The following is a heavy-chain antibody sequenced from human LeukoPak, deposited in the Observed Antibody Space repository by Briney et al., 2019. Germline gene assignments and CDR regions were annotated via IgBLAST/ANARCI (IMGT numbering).Heavy chain of an antibody. CDR1: GGSFSGYY. Sequence: SETLSLTCAVYGGSFSGYYWSWIRQPPGKGLEWIGEINHSGSPNYNPSLKSRVTISIDTSKNQFSLKLSSVTAADTAVYYCARETYGRYFDYWGQGTLVTVSS. J-gene: IGHJ4*02. V-gene: IGHV4-34*01. D-gene: IGHD4-17*01. CDR3: ARETYGRYFDY. CDR2: INHSGSP.